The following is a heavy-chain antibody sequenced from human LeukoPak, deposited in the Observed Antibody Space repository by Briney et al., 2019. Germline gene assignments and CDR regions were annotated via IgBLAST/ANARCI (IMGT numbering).Heavy chain of an antibody. CDR3: ARGLGWELLRGVAYDYYFMDV. CDR1: GYTFTSYG. D-gene: IGHD1-26*01. J-gene: IGHJ6*03. V-gene: IGHV1-18*01. CDR2: ISAYNGNT. Sequence: ASVKVSCKASGYTFTSYGINWVRQAPGQGLEWMGWISAYNGNTNYAQNLQGRVTMTTDTSTSTAYMELRSLRSDDTAVYYCARGLGWELLRGVAYDYYFMDVWGKGTTVTISS.